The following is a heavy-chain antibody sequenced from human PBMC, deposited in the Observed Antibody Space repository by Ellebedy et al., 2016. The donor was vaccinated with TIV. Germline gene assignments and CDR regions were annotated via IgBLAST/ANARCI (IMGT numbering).Heavy chain of an antibody. CDR1: GYSFTTYW. CDR2: IDPGDSDT. V-gene: IGHV5-51*01. D-gene: IGHD2-15*01. Sequence: GESLKISCKGSGYSFTTYWIGWVRQMSGKGLEWMGIIDPGDSDTRYSPSFQGQVTISADKSISTAYLQWSSLKASDTAMYYCARVGEVAATPCSYWGQGTLVTVSS. CDR3: ARVGEVAATPCSY. J-gene: IGHJ4*02.